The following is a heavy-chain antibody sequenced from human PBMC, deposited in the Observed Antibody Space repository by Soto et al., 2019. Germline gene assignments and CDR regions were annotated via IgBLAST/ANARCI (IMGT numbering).Heavy chain of an antibody. J-gene: IGHJ4*02. D-gene: IGHD4-17*01. V-gene: IGHV4-59*08. CDR1: GGSISSYY. CDR2: IYYSGST. Sequence: QVQLQESGPGLVKPSETLSLTCTVSGGSISSYYWSWIRQPPGQGLEWIGYIYYSGSTKYNPSLKSRVSMSVDTSKNQFTLKLSSVTAADTAVYYCARHAPYGDYFDYWGQGTLVTVSS. CDR3: ARHAPYGDYFDY.